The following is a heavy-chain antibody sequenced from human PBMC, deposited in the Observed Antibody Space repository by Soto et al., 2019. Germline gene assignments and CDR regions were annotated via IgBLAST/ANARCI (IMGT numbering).Heavy chain of an antibody. Sequence: ASVKVSCKASGYTFTSYGISWVRQAPGQGLEWMGWISAYNGNTNYAQKLQGRVTMTTDTSTSTAYMELRSLRSDDTAVYYCARAGKQDSSSWYGSLGKFFDYWGQGTLVTVSS. V-gene: IGHV1-18*01. J-gene: IGHJ4*02. CDR2: ISAYNGNT. D-gene: IGHD6-13*01. CDR1: GYTFTSYG. CDR3: ARAGKQDSSSWYGSLGKFFDY.